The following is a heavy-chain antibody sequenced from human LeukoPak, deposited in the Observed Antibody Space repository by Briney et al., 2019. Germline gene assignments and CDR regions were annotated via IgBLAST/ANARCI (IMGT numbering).Heavy chain of an antibody. CDR2: INHSGST. CDR1: GRSFSGYY. V-gene: IGHV4-34*01. CDR3: ARGIGPDIVVVPAALYGMDV. Sequence: SETLSLTCAVYGRSFSGYYWSWIRQPPGKGLEWIGEINHSGSTNYNPSLKSRVTISVDTSKNQFSLKLSSVTAADTAVYYCARGIGPDIVVVPAALYGMDVWGQGTTVTVSS. J-gene: IGHJ6*02. D-gene: IGHD2-2*01.